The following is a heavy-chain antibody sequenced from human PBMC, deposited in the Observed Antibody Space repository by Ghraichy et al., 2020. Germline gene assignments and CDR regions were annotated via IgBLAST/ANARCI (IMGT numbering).Heavy chain of an antibody. Sequence: SETLSLTCAVYGGSFSGYYWSWIRQPPGKGLEWIGEINHSGSTNYNPSLKSRVTISVDTSKNQFSLKLSSVTAADTAVYYCATMAAAGRFDYWGQGTLVT. D-gene: IGHD6-13*01. CDR3: ATMAAAGRFDY. CDR1: GGSFSGYY. J-gene: IGHJ4*02. V-gene: IGHV4-34*01. CDR2: INHSGST.